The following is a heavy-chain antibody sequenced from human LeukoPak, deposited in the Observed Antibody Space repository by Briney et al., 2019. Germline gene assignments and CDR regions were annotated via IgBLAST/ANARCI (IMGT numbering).Heavy chain of an antibody. D-gene: IGHD3-10*01. Sequence: ASVKVSCKASGYTFTSYDINWVRQATGQGLEWMGWMNPNSGNTGYAQKFQGRVTMTRNTSISTAYMELSSLRSEDTAVYYCFIPSLLWFGELLPVSYNWFDPWGQGTLVTVSS. CDR1: GYTFTSYD. CDR2: MNPNSGNT. J-gene: IGHJ5*02. V-gene: IGHV1-8*01. CDR3: FIPSLLWFGELLPVSYNWFDP.